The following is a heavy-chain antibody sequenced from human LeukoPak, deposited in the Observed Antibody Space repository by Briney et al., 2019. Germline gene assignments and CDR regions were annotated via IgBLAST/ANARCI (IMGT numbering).Heavy chain of an antibody. CDR1: GYTFTSYG. D-gene: IGHD3-10*01. CDR3: ATGYAIRGVIRGGLLDV. V-gene: IGHV1-18*01. Sequence: ASVKVSCKASGYTFTSYGISWVRQAPGQGLEWMGWISAYNGNTNYAQKFQGRVTMTEDTSTGTAYMELSSLRSEDTAVYYCATGYAIRGVIRGGLLDVWGKGTTVTVSS. CDR2: ISAYNGNT. J-gene: IGHJ6*04.